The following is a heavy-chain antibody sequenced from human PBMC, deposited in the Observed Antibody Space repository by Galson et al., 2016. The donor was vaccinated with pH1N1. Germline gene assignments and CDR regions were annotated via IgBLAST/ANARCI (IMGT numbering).Heavy chain of an antibody. D-gene: IGHD3-10*01. CDR2: IIAIFGTT. J-gene: IGHJ4*02. CDR1: GGIFNSNA. V-gene: IGHV1-69*05. Sequence: SVKVSCKASGGIFNSNAINWVRQAPGQGLEWMGGIIAIFGTTNYAQKFQGRVTITTDESTTTAYMELSSLRSDDTAVYYCARGPYYYGSGNEESWGQGSLITVSS. CDR3: ARGPYYYGSGNEES.